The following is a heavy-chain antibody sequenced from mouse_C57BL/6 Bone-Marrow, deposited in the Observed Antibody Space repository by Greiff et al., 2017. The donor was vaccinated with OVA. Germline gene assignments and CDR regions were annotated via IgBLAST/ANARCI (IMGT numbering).Heavy chain of an antibody. CDR1: GFTFTDYY. CDR3: ARSPYYYGSGYFDV. V-gene: IGHV7-3*01. J-gene: IGHJ1*03. Sequence: EVMLVESGGGLVQPGGSLSLSCAASGFTFTDYYMSWVRQPPGKALEWLGFIRNKANGYTTEYSASVKGRFTISRDNSQSILYLQMNALRAEDSATYYCARSPYYYGSGYFDVWGTGTTVTVPS. CDR2: IRNKANGYTT. D-gene: IGHD1-1*01.